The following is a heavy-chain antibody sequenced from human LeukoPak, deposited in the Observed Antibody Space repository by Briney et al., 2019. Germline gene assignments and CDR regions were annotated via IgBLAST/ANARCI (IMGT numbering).Heavy chain of an antibody. D-gene: IGHD5-18*01. CDR2: IKRDGSET. CDR1: GFTFSNYW. V-gene: IGHV3-7*01. J-gene: IGHJ4*02. CDR3: ARGGSGYSYGKIDS. Sequence: GGSLRLSCAASGFTFSNYWINWVRQAPGKGLEWVANIKRDGSETYCVDSVKGRFTISRDNAKNSLYLQMNSLRDEDTAVYYCARGGSGYSYGKIDSWGQGILVTVSS.